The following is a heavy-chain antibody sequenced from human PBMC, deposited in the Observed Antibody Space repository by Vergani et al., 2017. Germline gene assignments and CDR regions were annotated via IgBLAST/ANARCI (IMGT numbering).Heavy chain of an antibody. J-gene: IGHJ6*03. V-gene: IGHV3-33*01. CDR1: GFRFSSYG. Sequence: QVQLVESGGGVVQPGRSLRLSCAASGFRFSSYGMHWVRQAPGKGLEWVAVIWYDGSNKYYADSVKGRFTISRDNSKNTLYLQMNSLRAEDTAVYYCAREGTTVTTGAFYYYYYMDVWGKGTTVTVSS. CDR2: IWYDGSNK. D-gene: IGHD4-11*01. CDR3: AREGTTVTTGAFYYYYYMDV.